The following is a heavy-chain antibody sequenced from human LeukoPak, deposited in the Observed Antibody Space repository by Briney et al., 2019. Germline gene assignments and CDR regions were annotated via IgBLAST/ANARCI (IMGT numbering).Heavy chain of an antibody. CDR2: INSDATST. CDR1: GFMLSSTW. CDR3: VRGSPGYSSSWHAY. J-gene: IGHJ4*02. Sequence: GGSLRLSCAASGFMLSSTWMHWVRQAPGKGLVWVSRINSDATSTSYADSVRGRFTISRDDAKNTMYLQMNSLRAEDTAMYYCVRGSPGYSSSWHAYWGQGTLVTASS. V-gene: IGHV3-74*01. D-gene: IGHD6-13*01.